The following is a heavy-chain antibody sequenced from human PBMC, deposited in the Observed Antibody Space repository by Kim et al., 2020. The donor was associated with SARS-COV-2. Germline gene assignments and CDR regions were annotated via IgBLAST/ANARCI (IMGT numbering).Heavy chain of an antibody. CDR2: ISDDANNK. J-gene: IGHJ3*01. CDR3: ARGGYSSSWSIGEAFDF. V-gene: IGHV3-30*04. D-gene: IGHD6-13*01. CDR1: GFTFSDFA. Sequence: GGSLRLSCAASGFTFSDFAFHWVRQAPGKGLEWVAVISDDANNKYDAESVKGRFTISRDNSKNKLYLQMNSLRAEDTAVYYCARGGYSSSWSIGEAFDFWGQGTMVTVSS.